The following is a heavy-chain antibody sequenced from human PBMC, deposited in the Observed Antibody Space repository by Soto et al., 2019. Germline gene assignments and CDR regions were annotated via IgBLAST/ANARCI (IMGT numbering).Heavy chain of an antibody. J-gene: IGHJ5*02. CDR2: IIPIFGTA. CDR3: ASGNYDFWSGYRNWFDP. V-gene: IGHV1-69*13. D-gene: IGHD3-3*01. CDR1: GGTFSSYA. Sequence: TSVKVSCKASGGTFSSYAISWVRQAPGQGLEWMGGIIPIFGTANYAQKFQGRVTITADESTSTAYMELSSLRSEDTAVYYCASGNYDFWSGYRNWFDPWGQGTLVTVSS.